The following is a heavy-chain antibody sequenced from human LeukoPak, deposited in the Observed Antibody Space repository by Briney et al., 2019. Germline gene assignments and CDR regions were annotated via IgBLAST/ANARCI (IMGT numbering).Heavy chain of an antibody. CDR1: GFTFSSYA. Sequence: GGSLRLSCAASGFTFSSYAMHWVRQAPGKGLEWVAVISYDGSNKYYADSVKGRFTISRDNSKNTLYLQMNSLRSEDTAVYYCAAYRRDSSSTYYYYYMDVWGKGTTVTVSS. J-gene: IGHJ6*03. CDR2: ISYDGSNK. V-gene: IGHV3-30*04. CDR3: AAYRRDSSSTYYYYYMDV. D-gene: IGHD6-6*01.